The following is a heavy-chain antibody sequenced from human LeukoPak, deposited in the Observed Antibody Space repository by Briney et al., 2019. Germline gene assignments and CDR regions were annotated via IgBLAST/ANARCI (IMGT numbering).Heavy chain of an antibody. Sequence: GGSLRLSCAASGFTFRNYAMSWVRQAPGKGLAWVSSINNGGENTYYEDSVKGRFTISRDNYKNTLYFQMNSLRAEDTAVYFCARVYVGSYHYYYYMDVWRKGITVTVSS. J-gene: IGHJ6*03. V-gene: IGHV3-23*01. CDR2: INNGGENT. CDR3: ARVYVGSYHYYYYMDV. CDR1: GFTFRNYA. D-gene: IGHD3-16*02.